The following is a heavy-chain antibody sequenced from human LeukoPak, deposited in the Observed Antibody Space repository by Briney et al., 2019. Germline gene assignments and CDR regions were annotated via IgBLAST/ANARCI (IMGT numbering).Heavy chain of an antibody. CDR1: GNTFSSYA. D-gene: IGHD4/OR15-4a*01. CDR3: AKDPTNYGRGDFQH. V-gene: IGHV3-23*01. Sequence: PGGSLRLSCAASGNTFSSYAMSWVRQAPGKGLEWVSVISGSSDSTDYADSVKGRFTISRDNSKNTLYLQMNSLRADDTAVYYCAKDPTNYGRGDFQHWGQGTLVTVSS. J-gene: IGHJ1*01. CDR2: ISGSSDST.